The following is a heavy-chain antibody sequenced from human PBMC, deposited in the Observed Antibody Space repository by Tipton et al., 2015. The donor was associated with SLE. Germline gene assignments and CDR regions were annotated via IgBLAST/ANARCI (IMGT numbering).Heavy chain of an antibody. CDR2: VYSSGDT. Sequence: TLSLTCAVSGGSIISGSYYWTWIRQPAGKGLEWVGRVYSSGDTNYSPSLRSRVTMSVDTSKNQFSLDLRFVTAADTAVYYCARGRDDYGLNWFDPWGQGILVTVSS. CDR3: ARGRDDYGLNWFDP. CDR1: GGSIISGSYY. V-gene: IGHV4-61*02. J-gene: IGHJ5*02. D-gene: IGHD5-24*01.